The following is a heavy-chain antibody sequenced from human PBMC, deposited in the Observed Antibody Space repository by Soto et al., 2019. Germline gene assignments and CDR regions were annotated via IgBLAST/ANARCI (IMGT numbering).Heavy chain of an antibody. J-gene: IGHJ4*02. V-gene: IGHV3-23*01. Sequence: GGSLRLSCAASGFTFSSYAMNWVRQAPGKGLEWVSGIVGSSGSTNYADSVKGRFTISRDNSKNTLYLQMNSLRAEDTAVYYCAKEAPMTPFDYWGQGTLVTVSS. CDR1: GFTFSSYA. CDR3: AKEAPMTPFDY. CDR2: IVGSSGST.